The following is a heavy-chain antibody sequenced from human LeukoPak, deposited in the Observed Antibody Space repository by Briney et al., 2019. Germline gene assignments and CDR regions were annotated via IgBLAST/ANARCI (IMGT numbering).Heavy chain of an antibody. Sequence: GVSVKVSCKASGFAFSSNGFNWVRQAPGQGLEWMGWISGYNGNTDYAQKFQGRVSMTTDTSTSTAYMELGTLRSDDTAVYYCATSGIWTPEYFQHWGQGTLVTVSS. D-gene: IGHD1-26*01. V-gene: IGHV1-18*01. CDR1: GFAFSSNG. CDR3: ATSGIWTPEYFQH. J-gene: IGHJ1*01. CDR2: ISGYNGNT.